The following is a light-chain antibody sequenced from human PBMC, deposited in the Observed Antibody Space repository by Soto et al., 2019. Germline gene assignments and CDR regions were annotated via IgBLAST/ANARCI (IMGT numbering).Light chain of an antibody. V-gene: IGLV1-40*01. CDR2: GNN. J-gene: IGLJ7*01. CDR3: QSYDSSLSAVV. CDR1: SSNIGADYD. Sequence: QSVLTQPPSVSGAPGQRVTISCTGSSSNIGADYDVHWYRQLPGTAPKLLISGNNNRPSGVPDRFSVSKSGTSVSLAIADLQDEDEADYYCQSYDSSLSAVVFGGGTQLTVL.